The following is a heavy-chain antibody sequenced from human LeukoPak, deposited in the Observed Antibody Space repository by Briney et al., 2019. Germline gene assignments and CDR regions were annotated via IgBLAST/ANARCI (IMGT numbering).Heavy chain of an antibody. CDR1: GGSISSYY. V-gene: IGHV4-59*01. CDR2: IYYSGST. CDR3: ARAPIGYYDSSGYPGRGAFDI. J-gene: IGHJ3*02. Sequence: SETLSLTCTVSGGSISSYYWSWIRQPPGKGLEWIGFIYYSGSTNYKPSLKSRVTISVDTSKNQFSLKLNSVTAADTAVYYCARAPIGYYDSSGYPGRGAFDIWGQGTMVTVSS. D-gene: IGHD3-22*01.